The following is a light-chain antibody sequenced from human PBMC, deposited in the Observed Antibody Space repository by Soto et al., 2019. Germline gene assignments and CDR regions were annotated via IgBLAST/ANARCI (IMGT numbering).Light chain of an antibody. Sequence: EIVMTQSPATLSVSPGERATLSCRASQSVNSNYLAWYQQKPGQAPRLLIYGISKRATDIPDRFSGSGSGPEFTLTTSSLQTADFATYYCQQHGQWPITFGQGTRLQIK. CDR2: GIS. CDR3: QQHGQWPIT. V-gene: IGKV3D-15*01. CDR1: QSVNSN. J-gene: IGKJ5*01.